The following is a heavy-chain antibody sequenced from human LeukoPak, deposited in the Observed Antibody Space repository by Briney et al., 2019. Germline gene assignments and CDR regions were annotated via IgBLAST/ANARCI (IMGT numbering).Heavy chain of an antibody. Sequence: PGRSLRLSCAASGFTFSSYAMHWVRQAPGKGLEWVALISYDGSNKYYADSVKGRFTISRDNSKNTLYLQMNSLRAEDTAVYYCARGAYYYGSSGEGGAFDIWGQGTMVTVSS. V-gene: IGHV3-30-3*01. CDR1: GFTFSSYA. D-gene: IGHD3-22*01. CDR2: ISYDGSNK. CDR3: ARGAYYYGSSGEGGAFDI. J-gene: IGHJ3*02.